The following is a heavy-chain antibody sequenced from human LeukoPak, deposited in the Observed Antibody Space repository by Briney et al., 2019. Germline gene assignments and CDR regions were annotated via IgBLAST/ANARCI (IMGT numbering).Heavy chain of an antibody. J-gene: IGHJ5*02. Sequence: PGGSLRLSCAASGFTFSSYAMHRVRQAPGKGLEWVAVISYDGSNKYYADSVKGRFTISRDNSKNTLYLQMNSLRAEDTAVYYCARDAEDHFDPWGQGTLVTVSS. CDR3: ARDAEDHFDP. V-gene: IGHV3-30-3*01. CDR2: ISYDGSNK. CDR1: GFTFSSYA. D-gene: IGHD1-14*01.